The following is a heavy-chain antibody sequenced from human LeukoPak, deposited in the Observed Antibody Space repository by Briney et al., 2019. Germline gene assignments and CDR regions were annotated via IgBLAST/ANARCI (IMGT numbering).Heavy chain of an antibody. CDR2: ISGSGGST. D-gene: IGHD5-12*01. V-gene: IGHV3-23*01. CDR3: AKCKGYSGTASIFEF. CDR1: GFTLSSYA. Sequence: PVGSLRLSCAASGFTLSSYAMSWGRQAPGQGLEWVSHISGSGGSTYYTDSVRGRVTLSRDTSKKTLYLHINRLRAEDTAVYYSAKCKGYSGTASIFEFWGQGTLGTVSS. J-gene: IGHJ4*02.